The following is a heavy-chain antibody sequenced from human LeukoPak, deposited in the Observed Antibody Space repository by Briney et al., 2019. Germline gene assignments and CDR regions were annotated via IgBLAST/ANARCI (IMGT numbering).Heavy chain of an antibody. CDR1: GFTSSDYY. Sequence: GGSLRLSCAASGFTSSDYYMSWIRQAPGKGLEWVSYISSSGSTIYYADSVKGRFTISRDNAKNSLYLQMNSLRAEDTAVYYCARVGDTAMVTNYYYYYMDVWGKGTTVTVSS. V-gene: IGHV3-11*04. J-gene: IGHJ6*03. CDR2: ISSSGSTI. CDR3: ARVGDTAMVTNYYYYYMDV. D-gene: IGHD5-18*01.